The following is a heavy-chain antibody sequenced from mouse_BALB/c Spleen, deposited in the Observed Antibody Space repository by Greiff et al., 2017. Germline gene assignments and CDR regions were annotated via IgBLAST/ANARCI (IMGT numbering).Heavy chain of an antibody. Sequence: EVMLVESGGDLVKPGGSLKLSCAASGFTFSSYGMSWVRQTPDKRLEWVATISSGGSYTYYPDSVKGRFTISRDNAKNTLYLQMSSLKSEDTAMYYCARHGGYYPLYYAMDYWGQGTSVTVSS. CDR2: ISSGGSYT. J-gene: IGHJ4*01. V-gene: IGHV5-6*01. D-gene: IGHD2-3*01. CDR3: ARHGGYYPLYYAMDY. CDR1: GFTFSSYG.